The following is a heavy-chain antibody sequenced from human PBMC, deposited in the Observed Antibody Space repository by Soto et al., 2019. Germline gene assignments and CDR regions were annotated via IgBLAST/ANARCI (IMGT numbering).Heavy chain of an antibody. CDR2: IYYSGST. V-gene: IGHV4-59*01. D-gene: IGHD3-10*01. CDR1: GGSISSYY. Sequence: QVQLQESGPGLVKPSETLSLTWTVSGGSISSYYWSWIRQPPGKGLEWIGYIYYSGSTNYNPSLKSRVTISVDTSKNQFSLKLSSVTAADTAVYYCARDQRGFDYWGQGTLVTVSS. J-gene: IGHJ4*02. CDR3: ARDQRGFDY.